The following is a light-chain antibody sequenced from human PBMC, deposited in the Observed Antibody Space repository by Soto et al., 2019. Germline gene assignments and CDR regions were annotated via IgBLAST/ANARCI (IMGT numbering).Light chain of an antibody. Sequence: DMQMTQSPSSLSASVGDRITITCRASQSISTYLNWYLQKPGKAPKLLIYAASGLQDDVPSRFRGSGSGTDFTLAISDLRHEDSETYYCQQNHSFPYTFGQGTKVDIK. CDR1: QSISTY. V-gene: IGKV1-39*01. CDR3: QQNHSFPYT. J-gene: IGKJ2*01. CDR2: AAS.